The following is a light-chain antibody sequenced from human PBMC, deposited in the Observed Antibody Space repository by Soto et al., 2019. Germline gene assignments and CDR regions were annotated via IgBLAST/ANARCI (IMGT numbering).Light chain of an antibody. J-gene: IGKJ4*01. CDR2: GAS. CDR1: QGISSY. V-gene: IGKV1-9*01. CDR3: QHYNNWLGT. Sequence: DIQLTQSPSFLSASVGDRVTITCRASQGISSYLAWYQQKAGKAPKLLIYGASTLQSGVPSRFSGSGSGTEFTLTISSLQPEDFAVYYCQHYNNWLGTFGGGTKVDIK.